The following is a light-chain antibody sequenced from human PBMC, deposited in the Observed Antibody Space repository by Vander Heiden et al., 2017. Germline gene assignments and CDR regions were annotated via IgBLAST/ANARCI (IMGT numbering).Light chain of an antibody. J-gene: IGKJ1*01. CDR1: QSVLYGSNNKSY. CDR2: WAS. Sequence: DIVMTQSQASLDVSLGERATINCKSSQSVLYGSNNKSYVALYLQKPGQPPKLLIHWASTRESGVPDRFSGSGSVTDFTLSISSLQAEDVAVYSFQQYYSTPEFGQGTKVEIK. V-gene: IGKV4-1*01. CDR3: QQYYSTPE.